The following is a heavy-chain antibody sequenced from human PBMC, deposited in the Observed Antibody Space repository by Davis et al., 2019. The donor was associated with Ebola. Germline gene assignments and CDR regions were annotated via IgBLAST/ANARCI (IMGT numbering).Heavy chain of an antibody. V-gene: IGHV3-30*18. CDR3: AKSSGSYYFLYYYYGMDV. J-gene: IGHJ6*02. Sequence: PGGSLRLSCAASGFTFSSYWMHWVRQAPGKGLEWVAVISYDGSNKYYADSVKGRFTISRDNSKNTLYLQMNSLRAEDTAVYYCAKSSGSYYFLYYYYGMDVWGQGTTVTVSS. CDR2: ISYDGSNK. CDR1: GFTFSSYW. D-gene: IGHD1-26*01.